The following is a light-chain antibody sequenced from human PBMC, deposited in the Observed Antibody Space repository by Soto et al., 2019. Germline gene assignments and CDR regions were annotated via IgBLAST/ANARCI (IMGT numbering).Light chain of an antibody. CDR1: QSVRSSY. Sequence: ILLTQSPGNLSLSKGERATLSCRSSQSVRSSYLAWYQQKPGQAPRLLIYGASSRATGIPDRFSGSGSGTDFTLTLNRLEPEDFAVYYCQQFGSSPLTFGGGTKVDIK. J-gene: IGKJ4*01. V-gene: IGKV3-20*01. CDR2: GAS. CDR3: QQFGSSPLT.